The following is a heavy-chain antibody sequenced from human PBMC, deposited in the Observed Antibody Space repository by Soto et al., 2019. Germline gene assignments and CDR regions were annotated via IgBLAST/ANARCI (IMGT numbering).Heavy chain of an antibody. CDR1: GFTFSSYD. Sequence: EVQLVESGGGLVQPGGSLRLSCAASGFTFSSYDMHWVRQATGKGLEWVSAIGTAGDTYYPGSVKGRFTISRENAKNSLYLQMNSLRAEDTAVYYCARGGKGSWPSLDYWGQGTLVTVSS. CDR3: ARGGKGSWPSLDY. CDR2: IGTAGDT. V-gene: IGHV3-13*01. D-gene: IGHD6-13*01. J-gene: IGHJ4*02.